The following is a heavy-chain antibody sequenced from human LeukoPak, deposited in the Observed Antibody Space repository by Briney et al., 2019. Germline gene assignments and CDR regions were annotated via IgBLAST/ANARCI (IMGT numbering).Heavy chain of an antibody. Sequence: PGGSLRLSCAASGFTFSSYSMNWVRQAPGKGLEWVSSISSSSSYIYYADSVKGRFTISRDNAKNSLYQQMNSLRAEDTAVYYCARVGSGSYFFVYWGQGTLVTVSS. V-gene: IGHV3-21*01. J-gene: IGHJ4*02. CDR2: ISSSSSYI. CDR1: GFTFSSYS. CDR3: ARVGSGSYFFVY. D-gene: IGHD1-26*01.